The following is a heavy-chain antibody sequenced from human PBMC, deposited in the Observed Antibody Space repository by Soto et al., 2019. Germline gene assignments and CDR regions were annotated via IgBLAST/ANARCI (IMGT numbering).Heavy chain of an antibody. CDR1: GFTFSSYA. D-gene: IGHD1-26*01. CDR3: SGLRRWVGATSDRAFDI. CDR2: ISGSGGST. Sequence: EAQLLESGGDLVQPGGSLRLSCAASGFTFSSYAMSWVRQAPGKGMEWVSAISGSGGSTYYADSVTGRFTISRDNSKNTVFLQMNSLRADDTAVYYCSGLRRWVGATSDRAFDIWGQGTMVTVSS. V-gene: IGHV3-23*01. J-gene: IGHJ3*02.